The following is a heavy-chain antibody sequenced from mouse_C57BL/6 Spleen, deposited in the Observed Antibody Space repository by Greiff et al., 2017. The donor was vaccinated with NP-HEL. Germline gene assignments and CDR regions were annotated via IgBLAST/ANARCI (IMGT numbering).Heavy chain of an antibody. CDR2: IYPGSGNT. Sequence: VHLVESGAELVRPGASVKLSCKASGYTFTDYYINWVKQRPGQGLEWIARIYPGSGNTYYNEKFKGKATLTAETSSSTAYMQLSSLTSEDSAVYFCARNDYAPFDVWGTGTTVTVSS. V-gene: IGHV1-76*01. CDR3: ARNDYAPFDV. CDR1: GYTFTDYY. D-gene: IGHD1-1*02. J-gene: IGHJ1*03.